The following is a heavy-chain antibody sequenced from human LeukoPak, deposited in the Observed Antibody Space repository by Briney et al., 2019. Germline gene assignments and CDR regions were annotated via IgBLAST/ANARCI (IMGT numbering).Heavy chain of an antibody. CDR3: AKVFGYCSSTSCLPDGDP. CDR2: IRYDGSNK. CDR1: GFTFSSYG. J-gene: IGHJ5*02. Sequence: PGGSLRLSCAASGFTFSSYGMHWVRQAPGKGLEWVAFIRYDGSNKYYADSVKGRFTISRDNSKNTLYLQMNSLRAEDTAVYYCAKVFGYCSSTSCLPDGDPWGQGTLVTVSS. D-gene: IGHD2-2*01. V-gene: IGHV3-30*02.